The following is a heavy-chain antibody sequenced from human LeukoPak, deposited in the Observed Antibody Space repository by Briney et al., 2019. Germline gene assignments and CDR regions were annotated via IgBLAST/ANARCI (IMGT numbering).Heavy chain of an antibody. CDR1: GGSISSYY. V-gene: IGHV4-4*07. CDR2: IYTSGST. Sequence: SSETLSLTCTVSGGSISSYYWSWIRQPAGEGLEWIGRIYTSGSTNYNLSLKSRVTMSVDTSKNQFSLKLSSVTAADTAVYYCAREILQQLVFLTWFDPWGQGTLVTVSS. CDR3: AREILQQLVFLTWFDP. J-gene: IGHJ5*02. D-gene: IGHD6-13*01.